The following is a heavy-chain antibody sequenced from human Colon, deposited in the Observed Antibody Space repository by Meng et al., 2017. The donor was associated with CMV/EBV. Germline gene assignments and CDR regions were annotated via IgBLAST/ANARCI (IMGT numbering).Heavy chain of an antibody. CDR3: AIAPRGNYGMDV. V-gene: IGHV1-69*04. J-gene: IGHJ6*02. D-gene: IGHD3-10*01. Sequence: SVKVSCKASGGAFGTSSISWVRQAPGQGLEWMGRIVPILGIPNYAQKFQGRVTISMDESTSTAYMELRSLRSEDTATYYCAIAPRGNYGMDVWGLGTPVTVSS. CDR2: IVPILGIP. CDR1: GGAFGTSS.